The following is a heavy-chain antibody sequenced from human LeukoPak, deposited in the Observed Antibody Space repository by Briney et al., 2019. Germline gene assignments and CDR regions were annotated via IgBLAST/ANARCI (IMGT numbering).Heavy chain of an antibody. CDR1: GFTLSSYS. J-gene: IGHJ6*02. D-gene: IGHD5-12*01. Sequence: GGSLRLSCAASGFTLSSYSMNCVRQAPGKGLEWVSSISSSSSYIYYADSVKGRFTISRDNAKNSLYLQMNSLRAEDTAVYYCARDPASGYGGDGMDVWGQGTTVTVSS. V-gene: IGHV3-21*01. CDR2: ISSSSSYI. CDR3: ARDPASGYGGDGMDV.